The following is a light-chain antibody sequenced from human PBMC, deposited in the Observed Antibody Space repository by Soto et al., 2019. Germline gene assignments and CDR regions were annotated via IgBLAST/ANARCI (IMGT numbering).Light chain of an antibody. CDR2: GAF. Sequence: IVLPQSPGTLSLSPGDRATLSCRASQSVSSNYLGWYQQKPGQAPWHLLYGAFSRGLGIPDRCSGSESGTDFTVTIGRLGPEGIAVYYWQQYYTSPPLTFGGGTEVEIK. J-gene: IGKJ4*02. CDR3: QQYYTSPPLT. CDR1: QSVSSNY. V-gene: IGKV3-20*01.